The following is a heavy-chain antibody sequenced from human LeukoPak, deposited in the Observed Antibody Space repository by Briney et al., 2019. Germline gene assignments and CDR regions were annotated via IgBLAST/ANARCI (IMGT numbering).Heavy chain of an antibody. D-gene: IGHD3-22*01. Sequence: SETLSLTCTVSGGSISSYYWSWIRQSPGKGLEWIAYIYYSGSTNYNPSLKSRVTISVDTSKNQFSLKLSSVTAADTAVYYCARQDYYDSSGYYWDFDYWGQGTLVTVSS. CDR1: GGSISSYY. J-gene: IGHJ4*02. CDR2: IYYSGST. CDR3: ARQDYYDSSGYYWDFDY. V-gene: IGHV4-59*08.